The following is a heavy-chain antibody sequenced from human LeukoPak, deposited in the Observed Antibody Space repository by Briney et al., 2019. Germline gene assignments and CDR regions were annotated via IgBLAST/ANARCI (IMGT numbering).Heavy chain of an antibody. CDR2: IYHSGST. CDR3: ARDPYYYDRSGYYFLYYFDY. J-gene: IGHJ4*02. CDR1: GYSITSGYY. V-gene: IGHV4-38-2*02. D-gene: IGHD3-22*01. Sequence: PSETLSLTCTVSGYSITSGYYWGWIRQPPGKGLERSGSIYHSGSTYYNPSLKSRVTISVHTSKNQFSLKLSSVTTADTAVYYCARDPYYYDRSGYYFLYYFDYWGQGTLVTVSS.